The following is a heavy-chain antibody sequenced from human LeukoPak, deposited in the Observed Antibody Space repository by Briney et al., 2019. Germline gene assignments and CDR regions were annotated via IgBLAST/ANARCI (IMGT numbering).Heavy chain of an antibody. D-gene: IGHD3-9*01. CDR2: IYYSGST. V-gene: IGHV4-59*08. CDR1: GGSISNH. J-gene: IGHJ4*02. Sequence: NASETLSLTCTVSGGSISNHWSWIRQPPGKGLEWIGYIYYSGSTNYNPSLKSRVTISLDTSKNQVSLRLSSVTAADTAVYYCARKDGDWWGQGTLVTVSS. CDR3: ARKDGDW.